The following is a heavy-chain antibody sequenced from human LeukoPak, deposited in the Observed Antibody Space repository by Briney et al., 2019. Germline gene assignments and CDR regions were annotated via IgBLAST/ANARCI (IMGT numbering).Heavy chain of an antibody. CDR2: IFDSGST. D-gene: IGHD3-10*01. Sequence: NPSETLSLTCTVSGGSISPYSWNWIRQPPGKGLEWIGYIFDSGSTNYDPSLKSRVTISVDTSKNQFSLRLSSVTAADTAVYYCATAQLQXSYERSYTNYYHYYYMDVWGKGTTVTVSS. CDR3: ATAQLQXSYERSYTNYYHYYYMDV. J-gene: IGHJ6*03. V-gene: IGHV4-59*01. CDR1: GGSISPYS.